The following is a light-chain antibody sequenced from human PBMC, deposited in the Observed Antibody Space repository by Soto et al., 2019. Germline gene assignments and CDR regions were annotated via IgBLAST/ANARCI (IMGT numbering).Light chain of an antibody. CDR1: QSVRDW. V-gene: IGKV1-5*03. Sequence: DIQITQSPSTLSASVGGRGTVTCRASQSVRDWVAWYQQQAGRAPRLLIYKASSLQSGVPSRFSGSGFGTEFTLTISSLQPDDFASYYCQQYYSYSPLTFGGGTKVDIK. CDR2: KAS. CDR3: QQYYSYSPLT. J-gene: IGKJ4*01.